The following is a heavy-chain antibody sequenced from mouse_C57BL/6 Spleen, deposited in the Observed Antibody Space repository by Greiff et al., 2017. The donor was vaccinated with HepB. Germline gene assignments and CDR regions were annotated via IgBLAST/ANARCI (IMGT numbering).Heavy chain of an antibody. D-gene: IGHD2-5*01. CDR3: ARGYKSNYDFDY. Sequence: EVHLVESGGGLVKPGGSLKLSCAASGFTFSDYGMHWVRQAPEKGLEWVAYISSGSSTIYYADTVKGRFTISRDNAKNTLFLQMTSLRSEDTAMYYCARGYKSNYDFDYWGQGTTLTVSS. V-gene: IGHV5-17*01. J-gene: IGHJ2*01. CDR2: ISSGSSTI. CDR1: GFTFSDYG.